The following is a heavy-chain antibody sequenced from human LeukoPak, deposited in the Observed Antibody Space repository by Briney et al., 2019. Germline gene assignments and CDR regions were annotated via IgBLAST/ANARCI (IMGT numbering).Heavy chain of an antibody. Sequence: PGGSLRLSCAASGFTFSSYSMNWVRQAPGKGLEWVSYISSSSSTIYYADSVKGRFTISRHNAKNSLYLQMNSLRAEDTAVYYCAREDSSLVTPWFDPWGQGTLVTVSS. V-gene: IGHV3-48*01. J-gene: IGHJ5*02. CDR1: GFTFSSYS. CDR3: AREDSSLVTPWFDP. CDR2: ISSSSSTI. D-gene: IGHD6-13*01.